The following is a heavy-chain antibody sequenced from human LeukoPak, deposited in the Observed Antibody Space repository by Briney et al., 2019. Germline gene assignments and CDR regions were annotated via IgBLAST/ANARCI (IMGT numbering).Heavy chain of an antibody. CDR1: GGSISSYY. J-gene: IGHJ4*02. V-gene: IGHV4-59*01. CDR3: ARWFGELLDY. CDR2: IYYSGST. D-gene: IGHD3-10*01. Sequence: SETLSLTCSVSGGSISSYYWSWIRKPPGKGLEWIGYIYYSGSTNYNPSLKSRVTISVDTSKNQFPLKLSSVTAADTAVYYCARWFGELLDYWGQGTLVTVSS.